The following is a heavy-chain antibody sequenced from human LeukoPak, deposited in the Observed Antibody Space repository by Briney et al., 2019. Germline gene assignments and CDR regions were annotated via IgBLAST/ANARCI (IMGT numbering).Heavy chain of an antibody. CDR2: IIPILGIA. CDR3: ARDTQYLYYYCGMDV. D-gene: IGHD2-2*01. CDR1: GGTFSSYA. V-gene: IGHV1-69*04. J-gene: IGHJ6*02. Sequence: WASVKVSCKASGGTFSSYAISWVRQAPGQGLEWMGRIIPILGIANYAQKFQGRVTITADKSTSTAYMELSSLRSEDTAVYYCARDTQYLYYYCGMDVWGQGTTVTVSS.